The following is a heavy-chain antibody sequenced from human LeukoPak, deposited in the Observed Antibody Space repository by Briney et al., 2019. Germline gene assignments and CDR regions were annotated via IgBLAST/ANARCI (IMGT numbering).Heavy chain of an antibody. V-gene: IGHV3-23*01. CDR2: ISGSGGST. Sequence: PGGSLRLSCAASGFTFSSYAMSWVRQAPGKGLEWVSAISGSGGSTYYADSVKGRFTISRDNSKNTLYPQMNSLRAEDTAVYYCAKDLDHRFGVVIAPDYWGQGTLVTVSS. CDR3: AKDLDHRFGVVIAPDY. CDR1: GFTFSSYA. J-gene: IGHJ4*02. D-gene: IGHD3-3*01.